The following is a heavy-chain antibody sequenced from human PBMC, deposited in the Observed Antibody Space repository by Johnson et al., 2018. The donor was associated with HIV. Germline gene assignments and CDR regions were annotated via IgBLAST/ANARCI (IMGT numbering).Heavy chain of an antibody. V-gene: IGHV3-33*01. Sequence: QMQLVESGGGVVQPGRSLRLSCAASGFTFSSYGMHWVRQAPGKGLEWVAVIWYDGSNKYYADSVKGRFTISGDNSKNTLSLQMNSLRAEDTAVYYCAREYDAFDIWGQGTMVTVSS. CDR3: AREYDAFDI. CDR2: IWYDGSNK. J-gene: IGHJ3*02. CDR1: GFTFSSYG.